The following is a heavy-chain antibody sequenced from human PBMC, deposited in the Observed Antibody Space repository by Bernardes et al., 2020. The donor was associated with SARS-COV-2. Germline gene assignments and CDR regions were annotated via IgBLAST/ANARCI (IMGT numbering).Heavy chain of an antibody. CDR3: ARDHGDFQYSFDF. CDR1: GFTFSDAY. V-gene: IGHV3-11*01. CDR2: ISSGGSSI. Sequence: GALRLSCAASGFTFSDAYMSWIRQAPGKGLEWVAYISSGGSSIYYGYSVKGRFTISRDNANDSVYLQMDSLRVEDTAMYHCARDHGDFQYSFDFWGQGILVTVSS. D-gene: IGHD4-17*01. J-gene: IGHJ4*02.